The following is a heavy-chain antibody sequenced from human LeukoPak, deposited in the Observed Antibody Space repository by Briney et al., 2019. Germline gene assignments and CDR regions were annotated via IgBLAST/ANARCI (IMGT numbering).Heavy chain of an antibody. V-gene: IGHV1-69*02. CDR1: GGTFSSYT. CDR2: IIPILGIA. CDR3: ARNPSGTAMVTS. D-gene: IGHD5-18*01. J-gene: IGHJ5*02. Sequence: SVKVSCKASGGTFSSYTISWVRQAPGQGLEWMGRIIPILGIANYAQKFQGRVTITADKSTSTAYMELSSLRSEDTAVYYCARNPSGTAMVTSWGQGTLATVSS.